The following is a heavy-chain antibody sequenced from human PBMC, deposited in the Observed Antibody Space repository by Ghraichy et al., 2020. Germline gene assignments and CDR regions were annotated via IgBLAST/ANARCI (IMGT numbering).Heavy chain of an antibody. CDR3: ARDLRDSSSWYSGY. Sequence: GESLNISCAASGFTFSSYSMNWVRQAPGKGLEWVSSISSSSSYIYYADSVKGRFTISRDNAKNSLYLQMNSLRAEDTAVYYCARDLRDSSSWYSGYWGQGTLVTVSS. V-gene: IGHV3-21*01. CDR2: ISSSSSYI. D-gene: IGHD6-13*01. CDR1: GFTFSSYS. J-gene: IGHJ4*02.